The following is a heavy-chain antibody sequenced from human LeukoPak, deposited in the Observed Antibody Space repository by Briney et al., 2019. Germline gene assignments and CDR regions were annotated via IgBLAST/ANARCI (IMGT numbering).Heavy chain of an antibody. CDR2: ISGYNGNT. CDR3: ARGGPTYHYDTSGYYLFDY. V-gene: IGHV1-18*01. J-gene: IGHJ4*02. D-gene: IGHD3-22*01. CDR1: GYNFPAYG. Sequence: ASVKVSCKASGYNFPAYGLNWVRLVPGLGLEWMGWISGYNGNTDYAQNFQGRVTLTTDTSTSTAYMELRSLRSDDTAVCYCARGGPTYHYDTSGYYLFDYWGQGTLVTVSS.